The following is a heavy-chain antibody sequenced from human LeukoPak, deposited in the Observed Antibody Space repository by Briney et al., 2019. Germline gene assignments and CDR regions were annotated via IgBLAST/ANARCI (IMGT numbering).Heavy chain of an antibody. CDR3: ARDPWNYSSDWYGY. CDR1: GFTFSSYS. J-gene: IGHJ4*02. D-gene: IGHD6-19*01. CDR2: ISSSSSYI. V-gene: IGHV3-21*01. Sequence: GGSLRLSCAASGFTFSSYSMNWVRQAPGKGLEWVSSISSSSSYIYYADSVKGRFTISRDNAKNSLYLQMNSLRAEDTAVYYCARDPWNYSSDWYGYWGQGTLVTVSS.